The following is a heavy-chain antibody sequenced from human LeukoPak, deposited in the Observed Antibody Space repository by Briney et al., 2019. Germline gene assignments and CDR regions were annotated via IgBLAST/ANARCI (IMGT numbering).Heavy chain of an antibody. CDR3: ARKSRSANYLDY. CDR1: GLTFRDHY. CDR2: ISTSGNII. V-gene: IGHV3-11*04. J-gene: IGHJ4*02. D-gene: IGHD1-14*01. Sequence: GGSLRLSCAVSGLTFRDHYMDWVRQAPGKGLEWVSYISTSGNIIFYADSVKGRFTISRDNAKNSLYLQMNGLRADDTAVYYCARKSRSANYLDYWGQGTLVTVSS.